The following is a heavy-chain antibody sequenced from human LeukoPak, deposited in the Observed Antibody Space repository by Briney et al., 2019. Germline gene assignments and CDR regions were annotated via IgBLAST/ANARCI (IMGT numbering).Heavy chain of an antibody. CDR3: AKELYYYDSSGYGYYFDY. CDR2: ISGSGGST. Sequence: PGGSLRLSCAASGFTFSSYAMSWVRQAPGKGLEWVSAISGSGGSTYYADSVKGRFTISRDNSKNMLYLQMNSLRAEGTAVYYCAKELYYYDSSGYGYYFDYWGQGTLVTVSS. V-gene: IGHV3-23*01. CDR1: GFTFSSYA. J-gene: IGHJ4*02. D-gene: IGHD3-22*01.